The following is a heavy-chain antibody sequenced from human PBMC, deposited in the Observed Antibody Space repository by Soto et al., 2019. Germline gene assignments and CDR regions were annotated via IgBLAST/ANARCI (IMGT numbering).Heavy chain of an antibody. D-gene: IGHD1-1*01. CDR3: ATWHEREHAYDV. V-gene: IGHV3-53*01. J-gene: IGHJ3*01. CDR2: LYDVDGS. Sequence: EWVSALYDVDGSFYADSVKGRFTTSSDSSKTTVYLQMNGLRPDDTAVYYCATWHEREHAYDVWGQGTTVTVSS.